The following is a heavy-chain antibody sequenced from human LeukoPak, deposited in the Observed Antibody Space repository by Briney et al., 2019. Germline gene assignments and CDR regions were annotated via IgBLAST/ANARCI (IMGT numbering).Heavy chain of an antibody. CDR2: LHSDGSA. CDR1: TFTVSSHN. CDR3: ARAAPRIVGAATGWLDP. V-gene: IGHV3-66*01. J-gene: IGHJ5*02. Sequence: GGSLRLSCAASTFTVSSHNMAWVRQAPGKGLECVSVLHSDGSAFYADSVKGRFTISRDHSRNTLYLQMNSLRAEDTAVYYCARAAPRIVGAATGWLDPWGQGTLVTVSP. D-gene: IGHD1-26*01.